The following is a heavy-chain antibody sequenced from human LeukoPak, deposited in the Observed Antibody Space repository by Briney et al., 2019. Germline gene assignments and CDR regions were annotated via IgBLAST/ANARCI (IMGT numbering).Heavy chain of an antibody. V-gene: IGHV4-59*01. CDR1: GGSISSYY. Sequence: SETLSLTCTVSGGSISSYYWSWIRQPPGKGLEWIGYIYYSGSTNYNPSLKSRVTISVDTPKNQFSLKLSSVTAADTAVYYCARRYCSSTSCHFDYWGQGTLVTVSS. D-gene: IGHD2-2*01. CDR3: ARRYCSSTSCHFDY. CDR2: IYYSGST. J-gene: IGHJ4*02.